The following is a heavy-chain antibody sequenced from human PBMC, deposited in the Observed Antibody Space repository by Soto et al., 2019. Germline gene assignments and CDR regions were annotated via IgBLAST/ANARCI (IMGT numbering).Heavy chain of an antibody. CDR3: AKDNSDILTGYGLHDY. CDR1: GFTFSDYY. Sequence: HPGGSLRLSCAASGFTFSDYYMSWIRQAPGKGLEWVSYISSSGSGGSTYYADSVKGRFTISRDNSKNTLYLQMNSLRAEDTAVYYCAKDNSDILTGYGLHDYWGQGTLVTVSS. V-gene: IGHV3-23*01. J-gene: IGHJ4*02. CDR2: ISSSGSGGST. D-gene: IGHD3-9*01.